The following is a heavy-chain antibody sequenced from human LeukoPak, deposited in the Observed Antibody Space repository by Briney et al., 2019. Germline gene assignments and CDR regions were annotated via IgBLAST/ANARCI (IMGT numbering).Heavy chain of an antibody. CDR1: GFTFSSYS. CDR3: ARVGRIRFLEWSYYYYMDV. V-gene: IGHV3-48*01. J-gene: IGHJ6*03. D-gene: IGHD3-3*01. CDR2: ISSSSSTI. Sequence: GGSLRLSCAASGFTFSSYSMNWVRQAPGKGLEWVSYISSSSSTIYYADSVKGRFTISRDNAKNSLYLQMNSLRAEDTAVYYCARVGRIRFLEWSYYYYMDVWGKGTTVTVSS.